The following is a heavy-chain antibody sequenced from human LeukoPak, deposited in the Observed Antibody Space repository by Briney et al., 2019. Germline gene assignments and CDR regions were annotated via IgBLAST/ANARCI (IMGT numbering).Heavy chain of an antibody. CDR3: ARAQDPPLLVFDY. Sequence: PSETLSLTCTVSGGSISSYYWSWIRQPPGKGLEWIGYIYYSGSTNYNPSLKSRVTISVHTSKNHFSLKLSSVTAADTAVYYCARAQDPPLLVFDYWGQGTLVTVSS. CDR2: IYYSGST. J-gene: IGHJ4*02. V-gene: IGHV4-59*01. D-gene: IGHD2-15*01. CDR1: GGSISSYY.